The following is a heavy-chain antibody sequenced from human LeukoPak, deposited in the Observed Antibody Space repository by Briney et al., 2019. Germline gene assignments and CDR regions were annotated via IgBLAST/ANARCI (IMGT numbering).Heavy chain of an antibody. CDR3: ARDPTTVTKGFDV. D-gene: IGHD4-17*01. J-gene: IGHJ3*01. CDR2: ISSIGST. Sequence: SETLSLTCSVSDDSFSTHYWTWIRHPSGKGLEWIGYISSIGSTNYNPSLKSRVTITVDTSKKQFSLKMTSVTAAVTAVYYCARDPTTVTKGFDVWGQGTMVTVSS. V-gene: IGHV4-59*11. CDR1: DDSFSTHY.